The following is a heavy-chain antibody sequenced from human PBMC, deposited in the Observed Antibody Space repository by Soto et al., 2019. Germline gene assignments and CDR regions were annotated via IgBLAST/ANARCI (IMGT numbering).Heavy chain of an antibody. D-gene: IGHD2-15*01. CDR3: ARDEVVAAAWFDP. CDR2: ISAYNGNT. J-gene: IGHJ5*02. Sequence: AYVSVSCKASGYTFTSYGINWVRQAPGQGLEWMGWISAYNGNTNYAQKLQGRVTMTTDTSTSTAYMELRSLRSDDTAVYYCARDEVVAAAWFDPWGEGTLVTVSS. V-gene: IGHV1-18*01. CDR1: GYTFTSYG.